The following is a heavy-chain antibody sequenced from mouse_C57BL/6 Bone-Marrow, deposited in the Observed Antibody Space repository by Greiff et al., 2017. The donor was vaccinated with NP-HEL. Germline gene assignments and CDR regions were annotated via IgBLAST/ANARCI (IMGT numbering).Heavy chain of an antibody. Sequence: VKLVESGPGLVQPSQSLSITCTVSGFSLTSYGVHWVRQPPGKGLEWLGVIWSGGGTDYNAAFISRLSISKDNSKSHVFFKMNSLQADDTAIDYCAKEGYGYVDYWGQGTTLTVSS. CDR1: GFSLTSYG. D-gene: IGHD2-2*01. CDR2: IWSGGGT. J-gene: IGHJ2*01. CDR3: AKEGYGYVDY. V-gene: IGHV2-4*01.